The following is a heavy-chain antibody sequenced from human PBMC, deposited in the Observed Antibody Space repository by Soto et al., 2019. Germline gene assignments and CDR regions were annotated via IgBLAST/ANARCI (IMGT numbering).Heavy chain of an antibody. J-gene: IGHJ4*02. CDR3: NRGSEYDFWSGYL. V-gene: IGHV1-69*06. D-gene: IGHD3-3*01. CDR1: GGTSTRYA. CDR2: IVPMFGTS. Sequence: QARLVQSGAEVRKPGSSVKVSCKVTGGTSTRYAINWVRQAPGQGFEWMGGIVPMFGTSKYAQKFQGRVTITADTSTNIAYMELRSLRSEDTAVYYCNRGSEYDFWSGYLWGQGTLVSVSS.